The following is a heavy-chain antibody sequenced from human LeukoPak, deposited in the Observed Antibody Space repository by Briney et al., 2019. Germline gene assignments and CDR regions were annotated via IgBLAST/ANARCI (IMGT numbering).Heavy chain of an antibody. CDR2: IKEDGSEK. Sequence: GRSLRLSCAASGFTLSSYWMSWVRQAPGKGLEWVANIKEDGSEKYYVDSVKGRFTISRDNAKNSLYLHMNSLTAEDTAIYYCARDWLAGVPFDAFDLWGQGTMVTVSS. V-gene: IGHV3-7*01. D-gene: IGHD3-10*01. CDR3: ARDWLAGVPFDAFDL. J-gene: IGHJ3*01. CDR1: GFTLSSYW.